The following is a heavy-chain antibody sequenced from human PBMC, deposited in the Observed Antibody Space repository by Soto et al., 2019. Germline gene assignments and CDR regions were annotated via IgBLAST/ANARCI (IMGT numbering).Heavy chain of an antibody. V-gene: IGHV1-46*03. CDR2: IHPAGINT. CDR1: GYSCISHY. Sequence: QVQLVQSGAEVKKPGASVKISCKAFGYSCISHYMHWVRQAPGQGLEWMGTIHPAGINTDYAHKFQGGDALTTNTCTSTVYMVLTSLTSEGADVYDCAKDTSWNDLVWWLDPWGQGTLVTVSS. CDR3: AKDTSWNDLVWWLDP. J-gene: IGHJ5*02. D-gene: IGHD1-1*01.